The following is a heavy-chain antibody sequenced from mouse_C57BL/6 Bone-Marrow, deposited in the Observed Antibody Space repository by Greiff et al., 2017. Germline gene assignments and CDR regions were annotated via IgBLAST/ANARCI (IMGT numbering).Heavy chain of an antibody. CDR3: ARDYYGSSAWFAY. V-gene: IGHV1-82*01. CDR1: GYAFSSSW. J-gene: IGHJ3*01. Sequence: QVQLQQSGPELVKPGASVKISCKASGYAFSSSWMNWVKQRPGKGLEWIGRIYPGDGDTNYNGKFKGKATLTADKSSSTAYMQLSSLTSEDSAVYFGARDYYGSSAWFAYWGQGTLVTVSA. D-gene: IGHD1-1*01. CDR2: IYPGDGDT.